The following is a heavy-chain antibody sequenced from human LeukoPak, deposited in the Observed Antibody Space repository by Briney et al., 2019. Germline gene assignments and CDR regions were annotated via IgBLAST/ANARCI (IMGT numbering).Heavy chain of an antibody. CDR1: GGSISSYY. J-gene: IGHJ4*02. D-gene: IGHD2-2*01. CDR3: ARGGGGYCSSTSCFPGTT. CDR2: IYYSGST. Sequence: PSETLSLTCTVSGGSISSYYWSWIRQPPGKGLVWIGYIYYSGSTNYNPSLKSRVTISVDTSKNQFSLKLSSVTAADTAVYYCARGGGGYCSSTSCFPGTTWGQGTLVTVSS. V-gene: IGHV4-59*01.